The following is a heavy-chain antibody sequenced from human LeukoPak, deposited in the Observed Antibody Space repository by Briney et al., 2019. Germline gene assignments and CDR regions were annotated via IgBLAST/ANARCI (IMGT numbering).Heavy chain of an antibody. CDR3: ASQYTSSRIFDD. CDR2: ISSSSTYI. J-gene: IGHJ4*02. CDR1: GFTFSSYS. V-gene: IGHV3-21*01. D-gene: IGHD6-13*01. Sequence: GGSLRLSCAASGFTFSSYSMNWVRQAPGKGLEWVSSISSSSTYIYYADSVKGRFTVSRDNAKNSLYLQMNSLRAEDTAVYFSASQYTSSRIFDDWGQGTLVTVSS.